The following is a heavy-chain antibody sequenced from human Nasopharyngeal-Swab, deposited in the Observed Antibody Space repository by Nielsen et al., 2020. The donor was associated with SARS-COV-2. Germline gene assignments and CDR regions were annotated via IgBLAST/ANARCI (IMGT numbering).Heavy chain of an antibody. CDR1: GYTFISFG. CDR3: ARGQGSWTRNAFDI. D-gene: IGHD3/OR15-3a*01. Sequence: ASVKVSCKASGYTFISFGINWVRQAPGQGLEWMGWISPYNSNTNYAQKLQGRVPMTTDSSTYTSYMELRSLRSDDTAVYYCARGQGSWTRNAFDIWGQGTMVTVSS. CDR2: ISPYNSNT. V-gene: IGHV1-18*01. J-gene: IGHJ3*02.